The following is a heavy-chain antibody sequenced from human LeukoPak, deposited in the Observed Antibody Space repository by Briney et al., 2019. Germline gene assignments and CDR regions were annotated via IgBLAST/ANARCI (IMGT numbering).Heavy chain of an antibody. V-gene: IGHV3-30*02. CDR2: IRYDGSNK. D-gene: IGHD6-13*01. CDR3: AKDWEYSSSWYGALDY. CDR1: GFTFSSYG. Sequence: GGSLRLSCAASGFTFSSYGMHWVRQAPGKGLEWVAFIRYDGSNKYYADSVKGRFTISRDNSKNTLYLQMNSLRAEDTAVYYCAKDWEYSSSWYGALDYWGQGTLVTVSS. J-gene: IGHJ4*02.